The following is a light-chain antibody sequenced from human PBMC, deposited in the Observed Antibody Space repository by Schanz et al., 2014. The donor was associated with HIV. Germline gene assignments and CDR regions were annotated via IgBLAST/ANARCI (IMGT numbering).Light chain of an antibody. V-gene: IGLV2-14*03. J-gene: IGLJ2*01. CDR3: SSYASSTSVL. CDR2: DVT. Sequence: QSALTQPASVSGSPGQSVTISCSGSSNDVGTYDFFSWYQQHPGKAPILIIYDVTNRPSGISDRFSGSKSGNTASLTISGLQAEDEADYYCSSYASSTSVLFGGGTKVTVL. CDR1: SNDVGTYDF.